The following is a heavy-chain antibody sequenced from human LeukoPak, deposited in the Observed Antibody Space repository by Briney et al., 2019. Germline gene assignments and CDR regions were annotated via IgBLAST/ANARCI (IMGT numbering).Heavy chain of an antibody. CDR3: ARDRVYRDRDH. CDR2: VTLEGGET. J-gene: IGHJ4*02. D-gene: IGHD4-17*01. Sequence: GSSLRLSCQASGFSLIRYSMHWARQAQGKGLDWVALVTLEGGETHYPHYVKDRFTMSTDTSTNTVYLEMNSLRTEGTAVYYRARDRVYRDRDHWGEKPLLTVSS. CDR1: GFSLIRYS. V-gene: IGHV3-30*04.